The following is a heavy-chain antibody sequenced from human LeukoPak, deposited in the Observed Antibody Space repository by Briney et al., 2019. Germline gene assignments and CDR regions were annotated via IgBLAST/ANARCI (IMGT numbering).Heavy chain of an antibody. CDR3: ARSWQPTLYMDV. Sequence: PVGSLRLSCVASGFTLTSYSINWVRQAPGGGLGWVSSISSSSRYIYYADSVKGRFTICRDNAKNSLYLQMNSLRAEDTAVYYCARSWQPTLYMDVWGKGTTVTVSS. J-gene: IGHJ6*03. D-gene: IGHD3-10*01. V-gene: IGHV3-21*01. CDR2: ISSSSRYI. CDR1: GFTLTSYS.